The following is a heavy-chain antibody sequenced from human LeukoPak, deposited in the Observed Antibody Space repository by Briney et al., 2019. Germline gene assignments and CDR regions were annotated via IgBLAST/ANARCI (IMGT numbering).Heavy chain of an antibody. D-gene: IGHD6-19*01. CDR1: GFNFGSDV. Sequence: GGSLRLSCTASGFNFGSDVMHWVRQAPGKGLEWVAFIWYDGSNDHYADSVKGRFTISRDNSKNTVCLQMNSLRVEDTAVYYCAREGHSSGSLGDYWGQGILVTVSS. CDR2: IWYDGSND. V-gene: IGHV3-33*01. CDR3: AREGHSSGSLGDY. J-gene: IGHJ4*02.